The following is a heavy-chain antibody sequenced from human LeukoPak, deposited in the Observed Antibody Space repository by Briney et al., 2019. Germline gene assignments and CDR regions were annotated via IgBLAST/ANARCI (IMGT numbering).Heavy chain of an antibody. D-gene: IGHD1-26*01. CDR3: ARRLSGTSTYYFDY. V-gene: IGHV5-51*01. Sequence: VESLKISCKGSGYSFTTYWIGWVRQMPGKGLEWMGIIYPGDSDTRYSPSFQGQVTISADKSSTAYLQWSSLKASDTAMYYCARRLSGTSTYYFDYWGQGTLVTVSS. J-gene: IGHJ4*02. CDR2: IYPGDSDT. CDR1: GYSFTTYW.